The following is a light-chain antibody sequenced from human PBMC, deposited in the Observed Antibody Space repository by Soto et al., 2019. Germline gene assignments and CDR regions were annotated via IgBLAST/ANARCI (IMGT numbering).Light chain of an antibody. Sequence: EIVMTQSPATLSVSPGERATLSCRASQSVSSNLAWYQQKPGQAPGLLIYGASTRATGIPARFSGSGSGTEFNLTISSLQSEDFAVYYCQQYYNWPLTFGGGTKVEIK. CDR1: QSVSSN. V-gene: IGKV3-15*01. J-gene: IGKJ4*01. CDR3: QQYYNWPLT. CDR2: GAS.